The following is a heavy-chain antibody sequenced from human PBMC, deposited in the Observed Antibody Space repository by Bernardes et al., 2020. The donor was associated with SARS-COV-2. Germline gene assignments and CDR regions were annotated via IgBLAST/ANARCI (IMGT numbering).Heavy chain of an antibody. V-gene: IGHV4-59*01. CDR2: IYYSRSS. CDR1: GDSISSYY. J-gene: IGHJ4*02. D-gene: IGHD6-6*01. CDR3: ARVRQLLSARFYFDS. Sequence: SETLSLTCSVSGDSISSYYWSWVRQPPGKGLEWIGHIYYSRSSRYNPSLQSRATISGDTSENQFSLKLSSVTAADTAVYYCARVRQLLSARFYFDSWGQGILVTVSS.